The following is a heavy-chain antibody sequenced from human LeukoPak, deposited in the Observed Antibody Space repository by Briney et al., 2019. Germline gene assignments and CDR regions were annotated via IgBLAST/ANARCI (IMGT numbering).Heavy chain of an antibody. V-gene: IGHV1-2*02. D-gene: IGHD5-24*01. CDR2: INPNSGGT. J-gene: IGHJ4*02. CDR1: GYTFTGYY. CDR3: ARASRDGYNAYFDY. Sequence: ASVKVSCKASGYTFTGYYMHWVRQAPGQGLEWMGWINPNSGGTNYAQKFQGRVTMTRDTSISTAYMELSRLRSDDTAVYYCARASRDGYNAYFDYWGQGTLVTVSS.